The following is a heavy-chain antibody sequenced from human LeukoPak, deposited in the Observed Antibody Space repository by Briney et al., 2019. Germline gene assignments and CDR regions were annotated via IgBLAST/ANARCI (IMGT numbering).Heavy chain of an antibody. CDR3: ARANFLYCSSSTCLFDY. Sequence: ASVKVSCKASGYTFTDYYMHWVRQAPGQGFEWMGWINPNDGDTNYAQKFQGRVTMTRDTSISTAHMEVSRLRSDDTAVYYCARANFLYCSSSTCLFDYWGQGTLVTASS. CDR1: GYTFTDYY. D-gene: IGHD2-2*01. CDR2: INPNDGDT. J-gene: IGHJ4*02. V-gene: IGHV1-2*02.